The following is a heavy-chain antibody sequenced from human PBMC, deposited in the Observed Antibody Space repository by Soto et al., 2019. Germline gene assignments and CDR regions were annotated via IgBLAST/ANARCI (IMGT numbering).Heavy chain of an antibody. V-gene: IGHV3-30*03. D-gene: IGHD3-10*01. CDR2: ISYDGSNK. CDR3: ARVNQDYGSGSYFGFHPNYYYYYGMDV. J-gene: IGHJ6*02. Sequence: GGSLRLSCAASGFTFSSYGMHWVRQAPGKGLEWVAVISYDGSNKYYADSVKGRFTISRDNSKNTLYLQMNSLRAEDTAVYYCARVNQDYGSGSYFGFHPNYYYYYGMDVWGQGTTVTVSS. CDR1: GFTFSSYG.